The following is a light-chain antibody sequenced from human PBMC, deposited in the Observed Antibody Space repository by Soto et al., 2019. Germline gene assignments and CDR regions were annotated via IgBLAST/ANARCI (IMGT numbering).Light chain of an antibody. V-gene: IGLV2-8*01. CDR3: SSYAGSNIVV. Sequence: QSALTQPPSASGSPGQSVTISCTGTSSDVGGYNYVSWYQQHPGKAPKLMIYEVSKRPSGVPDRFSGSKSGNTASLTVSGLRAEDEADYYCSSYAGSNIVVFGGGTKLTVX. CDR2: EVS. J-gene: IGLJ2*01. CDR1: SSDVGGYNY.